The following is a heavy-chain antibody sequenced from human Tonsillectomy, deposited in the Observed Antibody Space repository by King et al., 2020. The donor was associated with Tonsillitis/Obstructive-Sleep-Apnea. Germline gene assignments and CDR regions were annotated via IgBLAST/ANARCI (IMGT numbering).Heavy chain of an antibody. CDR3: AREGEAVDAFDI. V-gene: IGHV4-59*01. D-gene: IGHD3-16*01. J-gene: IGHJ3*02. CDR2: IYFGGST. CDR1: GGSISGYY. Sequence: MQLQESGPRLVKPSETLSLTCTVSGGSISGYYWSWIRQPPGKGLEWIGYIYFGGSTKYNPSLKSRVTISVDTSKNQFSLKLSSVTAADTAVYYCAREGEAVDAFDIWGQGTMVTVSS.